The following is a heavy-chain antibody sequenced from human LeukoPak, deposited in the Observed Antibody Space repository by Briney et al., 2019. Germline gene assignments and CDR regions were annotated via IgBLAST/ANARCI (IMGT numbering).Heavy chain of an antibody. J-gene: IGHJ4*02. CDR2: IYYSGST. CDR1: GGSISSYY. D-gene: IGHD1-26*01. Sequence: SETLSLTCTVSGGSISSYYWSWIRQPSGKGLEWIGYIYYSGSTNYNPSLKSRVTISVDTSKNQFSLKLSSVTAADTAVYYCARENGVGATGYFDYWGQGTLVTVSS. CDR3: ARENGVGATGYFDY. V-gene: IGHV4-59*01.